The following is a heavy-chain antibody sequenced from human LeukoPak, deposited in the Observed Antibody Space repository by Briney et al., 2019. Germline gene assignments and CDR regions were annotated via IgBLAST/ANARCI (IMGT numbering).Heavy chain of an antibody. J-gene: IGHJ4*02. V-gene: IGHV3-11*06. CDR1: GFTFSDYY. Sequence: GGSLRLSCAASGFTFSDYYMSWIRQAPGKGLEWVSYISSSSSYTNYADSVKGRFTISRDNAKNSLYLQMNSLRGEDTAVYFCARVHSELSLTIYIWGQGTLVTVSS. D-gene: IGHD3-16*01. CDR3: ARVHSELSLTIYI. CDR2: ISSSSSYT.